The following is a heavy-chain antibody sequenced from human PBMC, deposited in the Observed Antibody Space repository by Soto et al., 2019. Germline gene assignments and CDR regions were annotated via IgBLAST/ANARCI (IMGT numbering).Heavy chain of an antibody. CDR3: AHSDGGYEIIYFDF. CDR1: GFSFTTAGVA. V-gene: IGHV2-5*01. D-gene: IGHD5-12*01. CDR2: IYYNDDT. Sequence: SGPTLVNPTQTLTLTCTFSGFSFTTAGVAVGWIRQTPGGALEWLTLIYYNDDTRFSPSLKTRLTITGDTSKNQVVLSLTNVDPGDTATYFCAHSDGGYEIIYFDFWGQGIPVTVSS. J-gene: IGHJ4*02.